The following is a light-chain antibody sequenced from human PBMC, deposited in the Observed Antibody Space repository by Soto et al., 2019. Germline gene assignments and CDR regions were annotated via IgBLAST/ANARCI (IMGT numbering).Light chain of an antibody. CDR3: QQYGSSHPVT. Sequence: ILLPPSPCTLALSPGERAPLSCRASQSVSSSYLAWYQQKPGQAPRLLIYGPSSRATGIPDRFSGSGSGTDFSLTISRLEPEDFAVYDCQQYGSSHPVTFGQGTKVDI. J-gene: IGKJ1*01. CDR1: QSVSSSY. CDR2: GPS. V-gene: IGKV3-20*01.